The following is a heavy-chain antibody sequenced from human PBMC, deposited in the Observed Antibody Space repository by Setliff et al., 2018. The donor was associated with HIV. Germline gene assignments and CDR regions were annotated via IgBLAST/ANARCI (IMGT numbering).Heavy chain of an antibody. CDR1: GFTVSSNY. D-gene: IGHD3-16*01. V-gene: IGHV3-15*01. CDR2: IKTRADGGAA. J-gene: IGHJ4*02. CDR3: VAVTSLGGFKVLGS. Sequence: PGGSLRLSCAASGFTVSSNYMSWVRQAPGKGLECLGRIKTRADGGAADSAEPVKGRFTISRDDSKSTLYLQMNSLKTEDTAVYYCVAVTSLGGFKVLGSWGQGTLVTVSS.